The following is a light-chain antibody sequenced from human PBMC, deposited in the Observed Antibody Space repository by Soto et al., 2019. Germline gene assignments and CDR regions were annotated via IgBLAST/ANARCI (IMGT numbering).Light chain of an antibody. CDR1: QSVLYSSNSKNY. CDR2: DAS. J-gene: IGKJ5*01. CDR3: QQYESLPLT. V-gene: IGKV1-33*01. Sequence: DLVITQTPGSLAFALGYRATISWKSSQSVLYSSNSKNYLAWYQQKPGKAPKLLIYDASDLETGVPSRFSGSGSGTGFTFTISSLQPEDFATYYCQQYESLPLTFGQGTLLEV.